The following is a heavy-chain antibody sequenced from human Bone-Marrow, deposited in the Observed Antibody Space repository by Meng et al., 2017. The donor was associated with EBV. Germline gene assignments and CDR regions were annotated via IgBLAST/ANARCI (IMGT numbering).Heavy chain of an antibody. Sequence: EVQLVESGGGLVKPGGALRLSFAASGFPFSSYSMNWVRQAPGKGLEWVSSISSSSSYIYYADSVKGRFTISRDNAKNSLYLQMNSLRAEDTAVYYCARDSYYYDSSGYYTYWYFDIWGRGTLVTVSS. D-gene: IGHD3-22*01. CDR1: GFPFSSYS. V-gene: IGHV3-21*01. CDR2: ISSSSSYI. CDR3: ARDSYYYDSSGYYTYWYFDI. J-gene: IGHJ2*01.